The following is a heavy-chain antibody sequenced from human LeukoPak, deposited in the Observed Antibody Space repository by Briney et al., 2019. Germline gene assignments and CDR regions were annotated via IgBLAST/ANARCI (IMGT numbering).Heavy chain of an antibody. D-gene: IGHD3-9*01. CDR1: GYTFTSYG. CDR2: ISAYNGNT. CDR3: VRDLGLVIISEHPRYYFDY. Sequence: GASVKVSCKASGYTFTSYGISWVRQAPGQGLEWMGWISAYNGNTNYAQKLQGRVTMTTDTSTSTAYMELRSLRSDDTAVYYCVRDLGLVIISEHPRYYFDYWGQGTLVTVSS. V-gene: IGHV1-18*01. J-gene: IGHJ4*02.